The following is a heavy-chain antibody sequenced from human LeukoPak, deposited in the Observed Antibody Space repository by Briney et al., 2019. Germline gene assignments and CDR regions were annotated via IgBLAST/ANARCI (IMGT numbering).Heavy chain of an antibody. CDR2: IYYSGST. D-gene: IGHD2-2*01. Sequence: SSQTLSLTCTVSGGSISSGGYYWSWIRQHPGKGLEWIGYIYYSGSTYYNPSLKSRVTISVDTSKNQFSLRLSSVTAADTAVYYCARVRGYCSSTTCYYDYWGQGTPVTVSS. V-gene: IGHV4-31*03. CDR1: GGSISSGGYY. CDR3: ARVRGYCSSTTCYYDY. J-gene: IGHJ4*02.